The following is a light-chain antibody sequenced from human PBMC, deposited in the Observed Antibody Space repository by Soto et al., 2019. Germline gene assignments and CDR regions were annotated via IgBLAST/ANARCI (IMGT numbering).Light chain of an antibody. V-gene: IGKV3-20*01. CDR1: QTLSIGS. CDR3: QQYDGPPLT. CDR2: AAF. Sequence: EIVLTQSPDTLSLSPGERATLFCRASQTLSIGSLAWYQQKPGHAPRLLIYAAFTRHTGISHRCNGSGYGTDFVLTINRLEPEDSAVYFCQQYDGPPLTFGHGTKVE. J-gene: IGKJ1*01.